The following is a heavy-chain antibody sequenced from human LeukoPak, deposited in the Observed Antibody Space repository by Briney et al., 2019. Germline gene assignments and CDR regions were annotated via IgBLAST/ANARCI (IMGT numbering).Heavy chain of an antibody. CDR3: ARVYDSSGYYYFSYYYYYMDV. CDR2: IYYSGST. V-gene: IGHV4-39*07. Sequence: SETLSLTCTVSGGSISSSSYYWGWIRQPPGKGLEWIGSIYYSGSTYYNPSLKSRVTISVDTSKNQFSLKLSSVTAADTAVYYCARVYDSSGYYYFSYYYYYMDVWGKGTTVTVSS. D-gene: IGHD3-22*01. J-gene: IGHJ6*03. CDR1: GGSISSSSYY.